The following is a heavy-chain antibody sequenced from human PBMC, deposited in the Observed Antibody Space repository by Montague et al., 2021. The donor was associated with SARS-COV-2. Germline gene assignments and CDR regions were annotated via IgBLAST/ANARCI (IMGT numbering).Heavy chain of an antibody. CDR1: GFTVSRNY. D-gene: IGHD1-26*01. CDR2: IFGGGST. J-gene: IGHJ6*02. Sequence: SLRLSCAASGFTVSRNYMGWVRQAPGKGLEWVSVIFGGGSTNYADSVKGRFTISRDISQNTLYLQMNSLRAEDMAVYYSAKGGTSYFYGMDVWGQGTTVAVS. V-gene: IGHV3-66*01. CDR3: AKGGTSYFYGMDV.